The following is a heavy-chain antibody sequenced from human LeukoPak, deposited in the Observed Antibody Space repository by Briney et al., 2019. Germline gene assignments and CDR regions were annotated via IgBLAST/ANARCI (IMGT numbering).Heavy chain of an antibody. CDR3: ASHSSSWYGFDH. CDR1: GFTVSSNY. V-gene: IGHV3-53*01. D-gene: IGHD6-13*01. Sequence: GGSLRLSCAASGFTVSSNYMSWVRQAPGKGLECVSIIYSGDSTFYADSVKGRFTISRDNSKNTLYLQMNSLRAEDTAVYYCASHSSSWYGFDHWGQGTLVTVSS. J-gene: IGHJ4*02. CDR2: IYSGDST.